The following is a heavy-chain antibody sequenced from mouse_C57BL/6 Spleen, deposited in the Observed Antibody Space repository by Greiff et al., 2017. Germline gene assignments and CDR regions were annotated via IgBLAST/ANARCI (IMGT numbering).Heavy chain of an antibody. CDR1: GFTFTDYY. CDR2: IRNKANGYTT. D-gene: IGHD1-1*01. J-gene: IGHJ2*01. CDR3: ARSPITTVVAGGFDA. V-gene: IGHV7-3*01. Sequence: EVQGVESGGGLVQPGGSLSLSCAASGFTFTDYYMSWVRQPPGKALEWLGFIRNKANGYTTEYSASAKCGFTISRDNSQRLLYLQMNALRAEDRATYYCARSPITTVVAGGFDAWGQGTTLTVAS.